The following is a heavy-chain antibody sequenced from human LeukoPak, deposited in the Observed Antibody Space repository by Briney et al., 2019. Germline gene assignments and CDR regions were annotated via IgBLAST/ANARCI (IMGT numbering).Heavy chain of an antibody. Sequence: GASVKVSCKASGGTFSSYAISWVQQAPGQGLEWMGGIIPIFGTANYAQKFQGRVTITADESTSTAYMELSSLRSEDTAVYYCATPGGWDCSSTSCYMDDAFDIWGQGTMVTVSS. J-gene: IGHJ3*02. V-gene: IGHV1-69*13. D-gene: IGHD2-2*02. CDR2: IIPIFGTA. CDR3: ATPGGWDCSSTSCYMDDAFDI. CDR1: GGTFSSYA.